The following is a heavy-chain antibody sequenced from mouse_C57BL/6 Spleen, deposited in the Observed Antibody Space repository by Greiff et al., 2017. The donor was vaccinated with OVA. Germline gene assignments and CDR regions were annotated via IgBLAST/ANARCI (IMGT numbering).Heavy chain of an antibody. J-gene: IGHJ2*01. V-gene: IGHV1-82*01. CDR2: IYPGDGCT. CDR1: GYAFSSSW. CDR3: ARGGSNYEH. Sequence: VTLVESGPELVKPGASVKISCKASGYAFSSSWMNWVKQRPGKGLEWIGRIYPGDGCTTYNGKFKGKATLTADKSSSTAYMQLSSQTSDDYAVNFSARGGSNYEHWGQGTTLTVSS. D-gene: IGHD2-5*01.